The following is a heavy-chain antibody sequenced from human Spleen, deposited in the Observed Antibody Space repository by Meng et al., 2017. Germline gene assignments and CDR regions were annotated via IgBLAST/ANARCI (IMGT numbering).Heavy chain of an antibody. J-gene: IGHJ4*02. Sequence: ASVKVSCKASGYTFTDYYMHWVRQAPGQGLEWMGRINLNSGAANYAQKFQGRVTMTTDTSISTVYMDPSSLTSDDTAVYYCTRVKDTTVVVFSEKFDYWGQGTLVTVSS. V-gene: IGHV1-2*06. CDR2: INLNSGAA. CDR3: TRVKDTTVVVFSEKFDY. D-gene: IGHD5-18*01. CDR1: GYTFTDYY.